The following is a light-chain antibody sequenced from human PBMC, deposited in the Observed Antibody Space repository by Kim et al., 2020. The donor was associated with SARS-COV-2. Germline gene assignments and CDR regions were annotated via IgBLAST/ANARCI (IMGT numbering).Light chain of an antibody. CDR3: AAWDDSLTAWV. Sequence: QSVLTQPPSASGTPGQRVTISCSGSSSNIGSHSVNWYQQLPGTAPKLLIYSNNQRPSGVPDRFSDSKSGTSASLAIIGLQSEDEADYYRAAWDDSLTAWVFGGGTQLTVL. J-gene: IGLJ3*02. CDR2: SNN. V-gene: IGLV1-44*01. CDR1: SSNIGSHS.